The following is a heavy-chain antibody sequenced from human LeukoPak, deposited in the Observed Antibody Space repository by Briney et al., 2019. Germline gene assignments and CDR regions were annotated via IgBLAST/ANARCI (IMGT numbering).Heavy chain of an antibody. CDR2: IYYSGST. CDR3: AREMATIKEGGGVDY. CDR1: GGSISSYY. J-gene: IGHJ4*02. V-gene: IGHV4-59*12. Sequence: SETLSLTCTVSGGSISSYYWSWIRQPPGKGLEWIGYIYYSGSTNYNPSLKSRVTISVDTSKNQFSLKLSSVTAADTAVYYCAREMATIKEGGGVDYWGQGTLVTVSS. D-gene: IGHD5-24*01.